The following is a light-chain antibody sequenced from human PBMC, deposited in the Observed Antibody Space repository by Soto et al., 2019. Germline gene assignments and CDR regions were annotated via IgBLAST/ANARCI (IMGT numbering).Light chain of an antibody. V-gene: IGLV1-44*01. CDR1: SSNIGSNT. J-gene: IGLJ1*01. CDR3: AAWDDSLNGQGV. Sequence: QSVLTQPPSASGTPGQRVTISCSGSSSNIGSNTVNWYQQLPGTAPKLLIYSNNQRPSGVPARFSGSKSGTSASLAISGLQSEDEADYYCAAWDDSLNGQGVFGTGTKLTVL. CDR2: SNN.